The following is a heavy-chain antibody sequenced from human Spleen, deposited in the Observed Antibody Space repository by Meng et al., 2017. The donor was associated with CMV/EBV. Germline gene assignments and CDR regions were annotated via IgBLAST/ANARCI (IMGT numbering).Heavy chain of an antibody. V-gene: IGHV3-23*01. CDR2: ISGSGGST. CDR1: GFTFSSYA. CDR3: ARAIFHYFDTSGPFDY. Sequence: GGSLRLSCAASGFTFSSYAMSWVRQAPGKGLEWVSAISGSGGSTYYADSVKGRFTISRDNSKNTLYLQMNSLRAEDTAVYYCARAIFHYFDTSGPFDYWGQGTPVTVSS. J-gene: IGHJ4*02. D-gene: IGHD3-22*01.